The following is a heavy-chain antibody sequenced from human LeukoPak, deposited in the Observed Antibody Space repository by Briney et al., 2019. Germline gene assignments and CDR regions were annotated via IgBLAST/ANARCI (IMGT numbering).Heavy chain of an antibody. J-gene: IGHJ4*02. D-gene: IGHD3-3*01. CDR1: GGSVINTNW. V-gene: IGHV4-4*02. CDR2: VHLDGRT. CDR3: AREGGFYRPLDY. Sequence: SGTLSLTCGVSGGSVINTNWWTWVRQPPGKGLEWIGEVHLDGRTNYHPSLESRLTMSVDVSENQVSLKLASVTAADTAVYYCAREGGFYRPLDYSGQGTLVTVSS.